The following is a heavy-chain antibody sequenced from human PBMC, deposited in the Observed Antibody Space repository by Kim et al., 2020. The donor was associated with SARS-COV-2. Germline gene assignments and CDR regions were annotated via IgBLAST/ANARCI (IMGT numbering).Heavy chain of an antibody. J-gene: IGHJ4*02. CDR3: AKDIMGYSGYAYYFDY. CDR2: ISGSGGST. Sequence: GGSLRLSCAASGFTFSSYAMSWVRQAPGKGLEWVSAISGSGGSTYYADSVKGRFTISRDNSKNTLYLQMNSLRAEDTAVYYCAKDIMGYSGYAYYFDYWGQGTLVTVSS. CDR1: GFTFSSYA. V-gene: IGHV3-23*01. D-gene: IGHD5-12*01.